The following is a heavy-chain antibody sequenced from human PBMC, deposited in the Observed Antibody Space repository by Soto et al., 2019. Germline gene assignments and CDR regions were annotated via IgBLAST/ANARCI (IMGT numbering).Heavy chain of an antibody. CDR2: INSDGSST. CDR3: ARVVGGTGPIDY. J-gene: IGHJ4*02. CDR1: GFTFSSYW. Sequence: GGSLRLSCAASGFTFSSYWMHWVRQAPGKGLVWVSRINSDGSSTSYADSVKGRFTISRDNAKNTLYLQMNSLRAEDTAVYYCARVVGGTGPIDYWGQGTLVTVSS. V-gene: IGHV3-74*01. D-gene: IGHD3-10*01.